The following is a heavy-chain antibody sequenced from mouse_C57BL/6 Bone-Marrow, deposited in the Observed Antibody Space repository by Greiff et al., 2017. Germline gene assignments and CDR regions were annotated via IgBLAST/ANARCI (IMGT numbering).Heavy chain of an antibody. CDR2: IFPRSGNT. Sequence: VQGVESGAELARPGASVKLSCKASGYTFTSYGISWVKQRTGQGLGWIGEIFPRSGNTYYNEKFKGKATLTADKSSSTAYMELRGLTSEDSAVYFCAREGWVNWGQGTLVTVSA. CDR1: GYTFTSYG. D-gene: IGHD3-2*02. V-gene: IGHV1-81*01. J-gene: IGHJ3*01. CDR3: AREGWVN.